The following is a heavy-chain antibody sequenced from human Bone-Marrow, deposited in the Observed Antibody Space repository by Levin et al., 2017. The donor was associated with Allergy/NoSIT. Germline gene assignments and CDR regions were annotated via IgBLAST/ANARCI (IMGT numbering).Heavy chain of an antibody. D-gene: IGHD2-21*01. V-gene: IGHV3-49*04. CDR1: GFTFGDFA. CDR3: TRNDAGAIRFDY. J-gene: IGHJ4*02. Sequence: SCTASGFTFGDFAVNWVRQAPGKGLEWVGFIRSKAYGGTPEYAASVKGRFTISRDDSKSIAYLQIKSLKTEDTALYFCTRNDAGAIRFDYWGQGTLVTVSS. CDR2: IRSKAYGGTP.